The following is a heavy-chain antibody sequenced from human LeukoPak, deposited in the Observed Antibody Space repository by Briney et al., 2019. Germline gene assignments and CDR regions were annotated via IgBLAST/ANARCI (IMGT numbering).Heavy chain of an antibody. CDR1: GFTLSSYA. CDR2: ISYDGSNK. CDR3: ARESTEDWFDP. J-gene: IGHJ5*02. Sequence: GGSLRLSCAASGFTLSSYAMHWVRQAPGKGLEWVAVISYDGSNKYYADSVKGRFTISRDNSKNTLYLQMNSLRAEDTAVYYCARESTEDWFDPWGREPWSPSPQ. D-gene: IGHD4-11*01. V-gene: IGHV3-30*01.